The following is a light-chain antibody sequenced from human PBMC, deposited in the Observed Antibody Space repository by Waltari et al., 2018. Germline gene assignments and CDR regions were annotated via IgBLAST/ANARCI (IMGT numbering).Light chain of an antibody. V-gene: IGKV3-15*01. Sequence: DIVMTPSPATLSVSPGERATLSCTASQSVGRNLAWYQQKPGQALRLLIFAASRRATGIPARFSGSGSGTEFTLTIGSLQSEDFAVYYCQQYNNWPPYTFGQGTKLEIK. CDR2: AAS. CDR1: QSVGRN. J-gene: IGKJ2*01. CDR3: QQYNNWPPYT.